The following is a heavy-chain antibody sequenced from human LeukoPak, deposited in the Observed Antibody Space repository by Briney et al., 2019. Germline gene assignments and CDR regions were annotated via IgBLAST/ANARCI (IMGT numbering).Heavy chain of an antibody. V-gene: IGHV4-4*02. CDR1: GGSISSSNW. Sequence: PSGTLSLTCAVSGGSISSSNWWSWVRQPPGKRLEWIGEIYHSGSTNYNPSLKSRVTISVDKSKSQFSLKLSSVTAADTAVYYCARSYDILTPTLGYWGQGTLVTVSS. D-gene: IGHD3-9*01. CDR3: ARSYDILTPTLGY. J-gene: IGHJ4*02. CDR2: IYHSGST.